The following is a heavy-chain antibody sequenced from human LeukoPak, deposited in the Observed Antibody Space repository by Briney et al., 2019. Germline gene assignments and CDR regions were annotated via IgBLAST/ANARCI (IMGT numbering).Heavy chain of an antibody. CDR1: GFSLSTYA. D-gene: IGHD1-14*01. J-gene: IGHJ5*02. Sequence: GGSLRLSCAASGFSLSTYAMSWVRQAPGKGPEWVSAISGAGGRTYYADSVKGRFTISRDNSKNTLYLQMDSLRAEDTAVYYWAKDGADTGARLGFNPGGQEPLVPVSS. V-gene: IGHV3-23*01. CDR3: AKDGADTGARLGFNP. CDR2: ISGAGGRT.